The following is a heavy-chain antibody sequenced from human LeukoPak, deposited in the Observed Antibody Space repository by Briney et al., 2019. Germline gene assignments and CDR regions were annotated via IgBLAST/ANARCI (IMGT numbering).Heavy chain of an antibody. Sequence: GASVEVSCKTSGYTFSGSYIHWVRQAPGQGLEWMGRINPNSGDTNYAQNFHGRVTMTRDTSITTAYMELSSLTSDDTAVYYCARDYYGGHNLYNFDFWGQGTRVIVSS. D-gene: IGHD3-10*01. CDR2: INPNSGDT. V-gene: IGHV1-2*06. CDR3: ARDYYGGHNLYNFDF. J-gene: IGHJ4*02. CDR1: GYTFSGSY.